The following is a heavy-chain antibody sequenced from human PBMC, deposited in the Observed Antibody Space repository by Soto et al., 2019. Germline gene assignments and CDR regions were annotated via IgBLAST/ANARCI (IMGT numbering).Heavy chain of an antibody. V-gene: IGHV1-46*01. CDR1: RYTFTSCY. CDR3: ARVTIGAEMAFDY. D-gene: IGHD3-9*01. Sequence: VKVSCKASRYTFTSCYIHWVRQAPGQGLEWMGIINPSGGSTSYAQKFQGRVTMTRDTSTSTVYMELSSLRSEDTAVYYCARVTIGAEMAFDYWGPGTLVTVSS. J-gene: IGHJ4*02. CDR2: INPSGGST.